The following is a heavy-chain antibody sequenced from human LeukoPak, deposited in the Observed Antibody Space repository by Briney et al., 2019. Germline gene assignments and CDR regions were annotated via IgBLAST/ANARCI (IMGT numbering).Heavy chain of an antibody. CDR3: ARDYDYGDYPGY. Sequence: PGGSLRLSCVASGFTFNIYYMTWVRQTPGKGLEWVSTIHGNDGTTYYADSVKGRFTISRDNSKNTLSLQMRSLSTEDTALYYCARDYDYGDYPGYWGQGTLVTVSS. D-gene: IGHD4-17*01. CDR1: GFTFNIYY. J-gene: IGHJ4*02. CDR2: IHGNDGTT. V-gene: IGHV3-23*01.